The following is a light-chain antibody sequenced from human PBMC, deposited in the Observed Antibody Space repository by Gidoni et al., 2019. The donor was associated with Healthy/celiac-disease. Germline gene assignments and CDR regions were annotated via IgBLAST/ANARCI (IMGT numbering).Light chain of an antibody. CDR3: QQRSNWPPLT. J-gene: IGKJ4*01. Sequence: DIVLTQSPATLSLSPGERATLSCMASQSVSSYLACYQQKPGQAPRLLIYDASNRATGIPARFSGSGSGTDFTLTISSLEPEDFAVYYCQQRSNWPPLTFGGGTKVEIK. V-gene: IGKV3-11*01. CDR1: QSVSSY. CDR2: DAS.